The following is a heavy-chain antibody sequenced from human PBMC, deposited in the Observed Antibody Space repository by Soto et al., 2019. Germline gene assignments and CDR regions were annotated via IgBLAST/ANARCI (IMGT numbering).Heavy chain of an antibody. CDR3: ARERSVGYCITTTCPKPFYYYAMDV. CDR1: GGTFTNYA. V-gene: IGHV1-69*12. CDR2: IIPVFGTP. Sequence: QVQLVQSGAEVKKPGSSLKVSCKASGGTFTNYAFSWVRQAPGQGLEWMGGIIPVFGTPDYAQNFQGRVTISADESPRTASMELRSLRSDPTAVYYCARERSVGYCITTTCPKPFYYYAMDVWGQGTTVTVSS. J-gene: IGHJ6*02. D-gene: IGHD2-2*01.